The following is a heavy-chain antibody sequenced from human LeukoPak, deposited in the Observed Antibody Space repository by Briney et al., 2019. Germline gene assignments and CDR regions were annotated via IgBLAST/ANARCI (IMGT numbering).Heavy chain of an antibody. V-gene: IGHV3-7*01. CDR3: ARDGHGNFWRARRTYYMDV. CDR1: GFTFDDYW. J-gene: IGHJ6*03. D-gene: IGHD3-3*01. CDR2: INQDGSEK. Sequence: PGGSLRLSCGASGFTFDDYWMSWVRQAPGQGLEWVANINQDGSEKYYLDSAKGRFTISRDNAKNSLYLQMNSLRAEDTAVYYCARDGHGNFWRARRTYYMDVWGKGTTVTVSS.